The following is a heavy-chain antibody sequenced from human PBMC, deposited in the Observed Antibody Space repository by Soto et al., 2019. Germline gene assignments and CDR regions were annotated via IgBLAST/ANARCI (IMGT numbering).Heavy chain of an antibody. J-gene: IGHJ4*02. CDR1: GGTFSSYV. D-gene: IGHD5-12*01. CDR3: ARERGGYNRGDFEF. V-gene: IGHV1-69*01. Sequence: QVQLVQSGAEAKRPGSSVKVSCKASGGTFSSYVISWVRQAPGQGLEWLGGIIPSFGTGNYQQNFQGRLTITADESTSTVYMELSGLTSGDTAVYYCARERGGYNRGDFEFWGQGTLVTVSS. CDR2: IIPSFGTG.